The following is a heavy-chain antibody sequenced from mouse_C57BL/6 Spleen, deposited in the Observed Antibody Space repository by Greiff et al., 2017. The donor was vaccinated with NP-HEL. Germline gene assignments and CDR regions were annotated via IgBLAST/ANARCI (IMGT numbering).Heavy chain of an antibody. Sequence: VQLQQPGAELVKPGASVKLSCKASGYTFTSYWMHWVKQRPGQGLEWIGMIHPNSGSTNYNETFKSKATLTVYKSSSTAYMQLSSLTSEDSAVYYCARSYYYGSSYGYAMDYWGQGTSVTVSS. V-gene: IGHV1-64*01. CDR1: GYTFTSYW. J-gene: IGHJ4*01. D-gene: IGHD1-1*01. CDR3: ARSYYYGSSYGYAMDY. CDR2: IHPNSGST.